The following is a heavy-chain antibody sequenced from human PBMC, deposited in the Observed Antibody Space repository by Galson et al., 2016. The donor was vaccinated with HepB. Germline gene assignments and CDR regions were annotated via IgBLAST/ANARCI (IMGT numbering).Heavy chain of an antibody. Sequence: SVKVSCKASGFTFTSSAVQWVRQARGQRPEWIGWIVVGNGNTNYAQKFHDRVTITRDMPTSTAYMELSSLRSEDTAVYYCAAGSSSWYSYYYHYGMDVWGKGTTVTVSS. J-gene: IGHJ6*04. CDR1: GFTFTSSA. CDR2: IVVGNGNT. V-gene: IGHV1-58*01. CDR3: AAGSSSWYSYYYHYGMDV. D-gene: IGHD6-13*01.